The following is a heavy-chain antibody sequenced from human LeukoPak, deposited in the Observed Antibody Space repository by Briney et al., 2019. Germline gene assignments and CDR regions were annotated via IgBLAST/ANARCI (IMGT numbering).Heavy chain of an antibody. CDR3: ARDSCGGGGCHYWYFDL. J-gene: IGHJ2*01. D-gene: IGHD6-19*01. V-gene: IGHV1-2*02. CDR1: GYTFTGYY. Sequence: ASVKVSCKASGYTFTGYYLHWVRQAPGQGLEWMGWIHPNSGDTKYAQKFQGRVTMTRDTSINMASMELSSLKPDDTAVYYCARDSCGGGGCHYWYFDLWGRGTLVTVSS. CDR2: IHPNSGDT.